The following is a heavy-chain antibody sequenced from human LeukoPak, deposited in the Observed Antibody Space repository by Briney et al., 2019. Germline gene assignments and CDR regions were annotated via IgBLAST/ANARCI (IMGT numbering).Heavy chain of an antibody. V-gene: IGHV3-23*01. J-gene: IGHJ5*02. CDR1: GFAFGSEA. Sequence: GGSLRLSCAVSGFAFGSEAMSWVRQAPGKGLEWVSGISGSGDSTYYADSVKGRFTISRDNSKNTLYLQMNSLRAEDTAVYYCAKMVQEYYDFWSGYEGSRFDPWGQGTLVTVSS. CDR3: AKMVQEYYDFWSGYEGSRFDP. D-gene: IGHD3-3*01. CDR2: ISGSGDST.